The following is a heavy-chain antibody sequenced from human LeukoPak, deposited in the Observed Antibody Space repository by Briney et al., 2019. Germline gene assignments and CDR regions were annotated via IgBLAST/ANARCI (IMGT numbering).Heavy chain of an antibody. V-gene: IGHV3-23*01. D-gene: IGHD4-17*01. Sequence: GGSLRLSCAASGFTFSSSAMSWVRQVPGKGLEWVSSVRVDGHTTFYADSVKGRFTISRDNSKNTLYLQMNSLRAEDTAVYYCVTAPYGDYYYYMDVWGKGTTVTISS. CDR1: GFTFSSSA. CDR3: VTAPYGDYYYYMDV. CDR2: VRVDGHTT. J-gene: IGHJ6*03.